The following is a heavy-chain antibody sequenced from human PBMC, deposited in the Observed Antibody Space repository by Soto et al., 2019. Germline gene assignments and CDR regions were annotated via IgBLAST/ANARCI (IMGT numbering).Heavy chain of an antibody. D-gene: IGHD3-10*01. CDR1: GFVFAMYW. J-gene: IGHJ4*02. Sequence: GGSLRLSCAASGFVFAMYWMHWVRQTPGKGPEWVSRISVDGARTDYADSVKGRFTISRDNAKNSLSLQMNSLRPEDTAVYYCSRGSRPSSVGPGAFWGLGALVTVSS. V-gene: IGHV3-74*01. CDR2: ISVDGART. CDR3: SRGSRPSSVGPGAF.